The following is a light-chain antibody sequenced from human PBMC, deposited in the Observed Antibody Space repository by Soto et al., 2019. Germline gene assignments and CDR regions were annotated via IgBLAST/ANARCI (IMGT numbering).Light chain of an antibody. CDR2: EVS. J-gene: IGLJ1*01. Sequence: QSVLTQPASVSGSPGQLITISCTGTSSDVGGYNYVSWYQQHPGKAPKLMIYEVSNRPSGVSNRFSGSTSGSTASLTISGLQTEDEAAYYCCSHVGASIYVLGNGTKLTV. CDR1: SSDVGGYNY. CDR3: CSHVGASIYV. V-gene: IGLV2-14*01.